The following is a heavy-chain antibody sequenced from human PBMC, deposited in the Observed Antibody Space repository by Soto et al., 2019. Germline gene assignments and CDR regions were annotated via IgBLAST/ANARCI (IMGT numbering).Heavy chain of an antibody. D-gene: IGHD1-26*01. J-gene: IGHJ6*02. CDR1: GFSFDDYT. Sequence: GGSLRLSCAASGFSFDDYTMHWVRQAPGKGLEWVSLISWDGGSTYYADSVKGRFTISRDNSKNSLYLQMNSLRSEDTALYYCAKYIVATTDEVHGMEVWGQGITVTLSS. V-gene: IGHV3-43*01. CDR3: AKYIVATTDEVHGMEV. CDR2: ISWDGGST.